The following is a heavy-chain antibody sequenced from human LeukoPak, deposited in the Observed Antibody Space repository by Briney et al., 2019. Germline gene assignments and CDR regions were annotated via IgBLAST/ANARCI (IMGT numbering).Heavy chain of an antibody. Sequence: AAVKVSCKASGYPFIDYYLHWVRQAPGQGLEWMGWINPNSGGTNYAQKFQGRVTMTRDTSISTAYMELSRLRSDDTAVYYCARKARPNWGHDAFDIWGQGTMVTVSS. CDR1: GYPFIDYY. J-gene: IGHJ3*02. CDR2: INPNSGGT. CDR3: ARKARPNWGHDAFDI. V-gene: IGHV1-2*02. D-gene: IGHD7-27*01.